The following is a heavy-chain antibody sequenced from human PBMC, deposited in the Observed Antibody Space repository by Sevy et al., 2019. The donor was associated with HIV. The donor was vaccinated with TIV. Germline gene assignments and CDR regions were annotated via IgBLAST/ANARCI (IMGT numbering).Heavy chain of an antibody. CDR1: GFTPSSYG. CDR3: ARGKSGYGYALNY. CDR2: IHSDDTT. J-gene: IGHJ4*02. D-gene: IGHD5-18*01. V-gene: IGHV3-66*01. Sequence: GGSLRLSCAASGFTPSSYGMHWVRQAPGKGLEGVSVIHSDDTTYHADSVKDRFTISRDNFKNTLYLHMSSLRAEDTAVYYCARGKSGYGYALNYWGQGTLVTVSS.